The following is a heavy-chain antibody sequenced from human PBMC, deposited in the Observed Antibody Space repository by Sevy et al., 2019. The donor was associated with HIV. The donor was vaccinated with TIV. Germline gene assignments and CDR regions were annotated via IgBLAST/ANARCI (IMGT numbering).Heavy chain of an antibody. CDR2: ICYTGNT. D-gene: IGHD6-6*01. V-gene: IGHV4-30-4*01. J-gene: IGHJ5*02. CDR1: GGSISSGNYY. Sequence: SETLSLTCTVSGGSISSGNYYWHWIRQPPGKGLEWIGYICYTGNTYYNPSLKSPVTISVDTSNTQFSLRLTSVTAADTAVYYCAGDATEYTSSSVWFDPWGQGTLVTVSS. CDR3: AGDATEYTSSSVWFDP.